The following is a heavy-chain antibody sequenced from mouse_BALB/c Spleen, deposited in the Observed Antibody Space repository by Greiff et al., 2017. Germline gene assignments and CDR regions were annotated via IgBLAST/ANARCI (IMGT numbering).Heavy chain of an antibody. CDR1: GYTFTSYW. CDR3: ARFWAY. V-gene: IGHV1-69*02. J-gene: IGHJ3*01. Sequence: VQLQQPGAELVKPGASVKLSCKASGYTFTSYWMHWVKQRPGQGLEWIGEIDPSDSYTNYNQKFKGKATLTVDKSSSTAYMQLSSLTSEDSAVYYCARFWAYWGQGTLVTVSA. CDR2: IDPSDSYT.